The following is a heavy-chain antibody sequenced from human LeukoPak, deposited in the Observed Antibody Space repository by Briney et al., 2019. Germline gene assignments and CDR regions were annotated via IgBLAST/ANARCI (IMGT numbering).Heavy chain of an antibody. CDR2: IWYDGSNQ. CDR1: GFPFSGSG. CDR3: AKDKDTPATAQPQRGYFES. V-gene: IGHV3-33*06. J-gene: IGHJ4*02. D-gene: IGHD2-21*02. Sequence: GGSLRLSCAASGFPFSGSGMHWVRQAPGKGLEWVVVIWYDGSNQYYADSVKGRFTISRDNSKNTVDLQMNSLRAEDTAVYFCAKDKDTPATAQPQRGYFESWGQGTLVTVSS.